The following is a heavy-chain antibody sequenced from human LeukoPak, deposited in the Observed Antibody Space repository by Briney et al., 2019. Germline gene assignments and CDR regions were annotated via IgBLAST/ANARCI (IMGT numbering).Heavy chain of an antibody. CDR2: IYYSGST. J-gene: IGHJ4*02. Sequence: SETLSLTCTVSGGSISSSSYYWGWIRQPPGKGLEWIGSIYYSGSTNYNPSLKSRVTISVDTSKNQFSLKLSSVTAADTAVYYCARASRDGYNLFDYWGQGTLVTVSS. V-gene: IGHV4-39*07. CDR3: ARASRDGYNLFDY. D-gene: IGHD5-24*01. CDR1: GGSISSSSYY.